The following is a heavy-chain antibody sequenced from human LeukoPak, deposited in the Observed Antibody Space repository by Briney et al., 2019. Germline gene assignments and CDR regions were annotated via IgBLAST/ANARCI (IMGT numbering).Heavy chain of an antibody. J-gene: IGHJ6*02. D-gene: IGHD3-22*01. CDR2: MNPNSGNT. V-gene: IGHV1-8*01. CDR1: GYTFTSYD. Sequence: ASVKVSCKASGYTFTSYDINWVRQATGQGLEWMGWMNPNSGNTGYAQKFQGRVTITRDTSASTAYMELSSLRSEDTAVYYCARDQWAITMIYSDHYYYGMDVWGQGTTVTVSS. CDR3: ARDQWAITMIYSDHYYYGMDV.